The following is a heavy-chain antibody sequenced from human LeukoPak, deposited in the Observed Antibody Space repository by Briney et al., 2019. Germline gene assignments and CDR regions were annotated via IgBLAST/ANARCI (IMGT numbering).Heavy chain of an antibody. V-gene: IGHV4-39*07. J-gene: IGHJ4*02. CDR3: ARRGVWFGELFLRGMDIARYYFDY. D-gene: IGHD3-10*01. CDR2: IYYSGST. Sequence: SETLSLTCTVSGGSISSSSYYWGWIRQPPGKGLEWIGSIYYSGSTYYNPSLKSRVTISVDTSKNQFSLKLSSVTAADTAVYYCARRGVWFGELFLRGMDIARYYFDYWGQGTLVTVSS. CDR1: GGSISSSSYY.